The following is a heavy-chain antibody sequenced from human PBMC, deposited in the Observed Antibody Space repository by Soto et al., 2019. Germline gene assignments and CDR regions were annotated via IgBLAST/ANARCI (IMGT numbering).Heavy chain of an antibody. Sequence: GGSLRLSCAASGFTFSSYAMHWVLQAPCKGLEWVAVISYDGSNKYYADSVKGRFTISRDNSKNTLYLQMNSLRAEDTAVYYCASWDTAMGGPYYYGMDVWGQGTTVTVSS. D-gene: IGHD5-18*01. V-gene: IGHV3-30-3*01. J-gene: IGHJ6*02. CDR3: ASWDTAMGGPYYYGMDV. CDR1: GFTFSSYA. CDR2: ISYDGSNK.